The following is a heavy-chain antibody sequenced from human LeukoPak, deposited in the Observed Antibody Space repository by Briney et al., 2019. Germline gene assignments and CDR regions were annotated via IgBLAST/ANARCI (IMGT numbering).Heavy chain of an antibody. CDR3: ARAREARQYFGELLSPFDY. Sequence: PSETLSLTCTVSDGSISNYYWSWIRQSPGKGLEWIAYLYYNGRTNSNPSLKSRVTISVDTSKNQFSLNLTSVTAADTAIYYCARAREARQYFGELLSPFDYWGQGILVTVSS. J-gene: IGHJ4*02. D-gene: IGHD3-10*01. V-gene: IGHV4-59*01. CDR2: LYYNGRT. CDR1: DGSISNYY.